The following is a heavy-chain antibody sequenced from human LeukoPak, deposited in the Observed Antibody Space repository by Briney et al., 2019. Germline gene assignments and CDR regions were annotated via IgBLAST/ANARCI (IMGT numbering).Heavy chain of an antibody. CDR3: ARGGSIVGTTPHDTFDI. D-gene: IGHD1-26*01. Sequence: PSETLSLNCTVSGGTISSYNWSWIRQPPGKGLEWIGIFNYSGSTNYHPSLKSRATPSVNTSKNPFSLMLSLVTAAATAVYYCARGGSIVGTTPHDTFDIWGQGTMVTVSS. CDR1: GGTISSYN. V-gene: IGHV4-59*01. J-gene: IGHJ3*02. CDR2: FNYSGST.